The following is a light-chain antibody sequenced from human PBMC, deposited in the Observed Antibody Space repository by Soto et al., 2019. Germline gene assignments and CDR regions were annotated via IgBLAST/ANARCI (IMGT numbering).Light chain of an antibody. Sequence: DIQMTQSPSSLSASVRDRVTITCRASQSISHYVNWYQQKPGKAPKLLIYGASNLQSGVPSRFSGSGSGTEFTLTISSLQPDDFATYYCQHYNSYSEAFGQGTKVDIK. CDR2: GAS. V-gene: IGKV1-16*01. CDR3: QHYNSYSEA. CDR1: QSISHY. J-gene: IGKJ1*01.